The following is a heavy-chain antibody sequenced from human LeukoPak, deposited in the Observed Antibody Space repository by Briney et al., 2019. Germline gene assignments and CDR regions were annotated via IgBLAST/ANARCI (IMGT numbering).Heavy chain of an antibody. CDR1: GFTFSSYS. D-gene: IGHD3-3*01. V-gene: IGHV3-21*01. CDR2: MSSGSRYI. Sequence: GGSLRLSCAASGFTFSSYSMTWVRQAPGKGLEWVSSMSSGSRYIYYADSVRGRFTISRDNAKNSLYLLMNSLRAEDPAVYYCARDRPTGASRLFVVQWGQGTLVTVSS. J-gene: IGHJ4*02. CDR3: ARDRPTGASRLFVVQ.